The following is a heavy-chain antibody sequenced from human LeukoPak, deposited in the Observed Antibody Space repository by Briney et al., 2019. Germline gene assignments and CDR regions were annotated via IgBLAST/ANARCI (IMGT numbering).Heavy chain of an antibody. D-gene: IGHD4-23*01. CDR2: ISGSGGST. J-gene: IGHJ4*02. V-gene: IGHV3-23*01. Sequence: GGSLRLSCAASGFTFSSYAMSWVRQAPGKGLEWVSAISGSGGSTYYADSVKGRFTISRDNAKNSLYLQMNSLRAEDTAVYYCAREGYGGIKGSYYFDYWGQGTLVTVSS. CDR3: AREGYGGIKGSYYFDY. CDR1: GFTFSSYA.